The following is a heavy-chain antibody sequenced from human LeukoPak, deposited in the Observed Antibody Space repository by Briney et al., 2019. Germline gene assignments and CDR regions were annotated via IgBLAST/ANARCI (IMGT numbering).Heavy chain of an antibody. V-gene: IGHV5-51*01. Sequence: GESLKISCKGSGYSFTSYWIGWVRQMPGKSLEWMGIIYPGDSDTRYSPSFQGQVTISADKSISTAYPQWSSLKASDTAMYYCARGFNYYDSSSYYWIYWGQGTLVTVSS. CDR1: GYSFTSYW. CDR2: IYPGDSDT. J-gene: IGHJ4*02. D-gene: IGHD3-22*01. CDR3: ARGFNYYDSSSYYWIY.